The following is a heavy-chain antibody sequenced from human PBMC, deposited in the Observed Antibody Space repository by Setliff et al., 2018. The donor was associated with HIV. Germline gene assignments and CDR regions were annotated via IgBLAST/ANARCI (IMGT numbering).Heavy chain of an antibody. V-gene: IGHV3-21*01. CDR1: GFTFSSYS. D-gene: IGHD5-18*01. Sequence: PGGSLRLSCAVSGFTFSSYSMNWVRQAPGKGLDWVSSISSSSDYIYYADSVEGRFIISRDNAKNSLYLQMNSLRAEDTAVYYCARDFRIQLWLRSPFDYWGQGTLVTVSS. CDR3: ARDFRIQLWLRSPFDY. J-gene: IGHJ4*02. CDR2: ISSSSDYI.